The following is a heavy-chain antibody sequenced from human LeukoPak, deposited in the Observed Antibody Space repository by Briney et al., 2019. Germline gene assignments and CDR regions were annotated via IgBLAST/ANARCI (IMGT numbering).Heavy chain of an antibody. D-gene: IGHD3-22*01. J-gene: IGHJ4*02. Sequence: GGSLRLSCAASGFTFSSYSMNWVRQAPGKGLEWVSSISSSSSYIYYADSVKGRFTISRDNAKNSLYLQMNSLRAEDTAVYYCARDDRGVDSSGYYYEYYFDYWGQGTLVTVSS. CDR1: GFTFSSYS. CDR3: ARDDRGVDSSGYYYEYYFDY. CDR2: ISSSSSYI. V-gene: IGHV3-21*01.